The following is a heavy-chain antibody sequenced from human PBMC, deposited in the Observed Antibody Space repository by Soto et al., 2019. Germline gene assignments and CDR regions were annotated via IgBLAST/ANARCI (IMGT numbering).Heavy chain of an antibody. Sequence: PGGSLRLSXAASGFTFSNFAMGWVRQAPGKGLEWVSAIGGSGGTAYYADSVKGRFTFSRDNSKNTLYLQMNSLRAEDTAVYYCAKTAEAVAGTVYGYWGQGTLVTVSS. D-gene: IGHD6-19*01. J-gene: IGHJ4*02. CDR2: IGGSGGTA. CDR1: GFTFSNFA. V-gene: IGHV3-23*01. CDR3: AKTAEAVAGTVYGY.